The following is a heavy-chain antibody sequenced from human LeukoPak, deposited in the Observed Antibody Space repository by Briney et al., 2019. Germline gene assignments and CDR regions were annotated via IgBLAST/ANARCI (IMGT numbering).Heavy chain of an antibody. CDR2: ISSSSSYI. D-gene: IGHD3-9*01. CDR1: GFTFSSYS. Sequence: GGSLRLSCAASGFTFSSYSMNWVRQAPGKGLEWVSSISSSSSYIYYADSVKGRFTISRDNAKNTLYLQMGSLRVEDMAVYYCARTGSGWTMKYYFDYWGQGTLVTVSS. CDR3: ARTGSGWTMKYYFDY. V-gene: IGHV3-21*01. J-gene: IGHJ4*02.